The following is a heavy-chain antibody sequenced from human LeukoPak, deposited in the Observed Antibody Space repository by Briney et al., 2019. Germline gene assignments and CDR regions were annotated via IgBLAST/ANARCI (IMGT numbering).Heavy chain of an antibody. J-gene: IGHJ3*02. CDR3: VKAHGADAFDI. Sequence: GGSLRLSCSASGFTFSRYPMYWVRQAPGKGLESVSAISSNGGSTSYADSVKGRFTISRDNSKNTLWLQMSSLKAEDTAVYSCVKAHGADAFDIWGQGTMVTVSS. V-gene: IGHV3-64D*06. CDR2: ISSNGGST. CDR1: GFTFSRYP.